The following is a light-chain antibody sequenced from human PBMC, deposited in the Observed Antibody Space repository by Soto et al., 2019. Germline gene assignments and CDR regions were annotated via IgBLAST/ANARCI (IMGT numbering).Light chain of an antibody. CDR3: QQYNSDPYT. J-gene: IGKJ2*01. Sequence: DIQMTKSPSTLPASVGDRVTISCRASQPISNWLAWYQQKPGKAPKLLIYDSSSLETGVPPRFSGTGSGTQYTLTISSLQPDDSATYYCQQYNSDPYTFGQGTRLQIK. CDR2: DSS. CDR1: QPISNW. V-gene: IGKV1-5*01.